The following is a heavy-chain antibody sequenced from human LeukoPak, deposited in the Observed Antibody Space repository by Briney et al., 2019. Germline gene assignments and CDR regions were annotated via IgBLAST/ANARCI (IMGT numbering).Heavy chain of an antibody. V-gene: IGHV4-59*01. CDR3: ARGAMATTPFFDY. D-gene: IGHD5-24*01. CDR1: GGSISNYY. Sequence: SESLCLTCPVSGGSISNYYYWTWIRQPPGKGLEWSGYVYYTGSTNFNPSLKSRVTMSLDTSRNQFSLKLTPLTAADTAVYYCARGAMATTPFFDYWGQGTLVTVSS. J-gene: IGHJ4*02. CDR2: VYYTGST.